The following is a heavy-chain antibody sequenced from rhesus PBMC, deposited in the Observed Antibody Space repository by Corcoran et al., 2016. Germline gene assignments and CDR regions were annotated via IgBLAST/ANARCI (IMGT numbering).Heavy chain of an antibody. J-gene: IGHJ4*01. CDR2: IFGKRAST. CDR3: ARRNTGSWNPFDY. Sequence: QVQLQESGPGLVKPSETLSLTCTVSGGSISGFYYWSWIRQPPGKGLEWIGDIFGKRASTSHNPSPKSRVTISKDTSNNQFSLSLNSVTAADTAGYYCARRNTGSWNPFDYWGQGVLVTVSS. D-gene: IGHD6-25*01. V-gene: IGHV4-143*01. CDR1: GGSISGFYY.